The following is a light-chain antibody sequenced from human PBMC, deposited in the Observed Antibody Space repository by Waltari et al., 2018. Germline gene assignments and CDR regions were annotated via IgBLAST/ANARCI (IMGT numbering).Light chain of an antibody. CDR2: GAS. Sequence: EIVLTQSPATLSLSPGERATLSCRASQSVSSSLAWYQQKPGQAPSLLIYGASSRTTVIPDSFIGSCSGTDFTLTISSLEPEDFTVYYCQQYSNWPFTFGPGTKLDIK. V-gene: IGKV3-15*01. CDR1: QSVSSS. J-gene: IGKJ3*01. CDR3: QQYSNWPFT.